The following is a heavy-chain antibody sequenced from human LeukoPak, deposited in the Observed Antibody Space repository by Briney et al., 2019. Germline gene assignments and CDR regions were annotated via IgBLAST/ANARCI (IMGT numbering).Heavy chain of an antibody. D-gene: IGHD2-2*01. CDR3: AKDIVVVPAAIYGMDV. CDR1: GFTFSSYS. V-gene: IGHV3-30*18. CDR2: ISYDGSNK. Sequence: PGGSLRLSCAASGFTFSSYSMNWVRQAPGKGLEWVAVISYDGSNKYYADSVKGRFTISRDNSKNTLYLQMNSLRAEDTAVYYCAKDIVVVPAAIYGMDVWGQGTTVTVSS. J-gene: IGHJ6*02.